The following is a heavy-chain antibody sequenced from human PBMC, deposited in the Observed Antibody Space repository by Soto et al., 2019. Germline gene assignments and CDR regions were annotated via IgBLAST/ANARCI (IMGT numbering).Heavy chain of an antibody. D-gene: IGHD1-1*01. V-gene: IGHV4-39*01. CDR3: ARRLYWNDGARAFDI. CDR2: IYYSGTT. CDR1: DGSISSSISY. J-gene: IGHJ3*02. Sequence: SETLSLTCTVSDGSISSSISYWGWIRQPPGKGLEWIGSIYYSGTTYYSPSLNGRVTISVDTSKNQFSLKLRSVTTADTAVYYCARRLYWNDGARAFDIWGQGKMVTVS.